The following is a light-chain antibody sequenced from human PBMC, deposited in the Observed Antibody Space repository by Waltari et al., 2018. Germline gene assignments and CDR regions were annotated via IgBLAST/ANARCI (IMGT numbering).Light chain of an antibody. Sequence: QSVLTQPPSTSGTPGQRVTISRSGSSSNVGPNYVSWYQQLPGTAPTLLIYNNNRRPSGVPDRFSGSKSGTSASLAISGLQSEDEADYYCAAWDDSLNAWMFGGGTKLTVL. CDR3: AAWDDSLNAWM. CDR2: NNN. V-gene: IGLV1-44*01. J-gene: IGLJ3*02. CDR1: SSNVGPNY.